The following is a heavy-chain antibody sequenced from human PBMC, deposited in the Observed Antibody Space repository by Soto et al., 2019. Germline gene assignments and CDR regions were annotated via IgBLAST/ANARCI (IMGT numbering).Heavy chain of an antibody. V-gene: IGHV1-8*01. D-gene: IGHD6-13*01. CDR2: MNPNSGNT. J-gene: IGHJ4*02. CDR3: ATLGGGIAAAGRDY. Sequence: ASVKVSCKASGYTFTSYDINWVRQATGQGLEWMGWMNPNSGNTGYAQKFQGRVTMTRNTSISTAYMELSSLRSEDTAVYYCATLGGGIAAAGRDYWGQGTLVTVSS. CDR1: GYTFTSYD.